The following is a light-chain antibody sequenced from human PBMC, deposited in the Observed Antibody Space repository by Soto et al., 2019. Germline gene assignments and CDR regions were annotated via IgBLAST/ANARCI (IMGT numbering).Light chain of an antibody. CDR1: QSISNY. V-gene: IGKV1-39*01. Sequence: IQMTQAQSSLSASVGYRVTLTCRASQSISNYLNWYQQKPGKAPKLLIYAASSLQGGVPSRFSGSGSGTDVTLTISSLQPEDGATDYCKQSHSTPITVGKVTRRELK. CDR2: AAS. J-gene: IGKJ5*01. CDR3: KQSHSTPIT.